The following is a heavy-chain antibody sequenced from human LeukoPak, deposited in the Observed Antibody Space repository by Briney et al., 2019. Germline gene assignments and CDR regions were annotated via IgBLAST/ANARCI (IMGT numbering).Heavy chain of an antibody. CDR2: ISGSGGST. V-gene: IGHV3-23*01. D-gene: IGHD5-12*01. J-gene: IGHJ4*02. CDR1: GFTFSSYA. Sequence: GGSLRLSCAASGFTFSSYAMSWVRQAPGKGLEWVSAISGSGGSTYYADSVKGRFTISRDNSKNTLYLQMNSLRAEDTAVYYCAKPPADRGYDYWFFGYQLDYWGQGTLVTVSS. CDR3: AKPPADRGYDYWFFGYQLDY.